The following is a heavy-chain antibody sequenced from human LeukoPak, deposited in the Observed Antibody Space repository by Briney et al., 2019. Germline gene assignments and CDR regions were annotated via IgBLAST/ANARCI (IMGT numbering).Heavy chain of an antibody. Sequence: SETLSLTCTVSGGSISSSSYYWGWIRQPPGKGLERIGSIYYSGSTYYNPSLKSRVTISVDTSKNQFSLKLSSVTAADTAVYYCARHVDRIERFGELLWGFDYWGQGTLVTVSS. V-gene: IGHV4-39*01. CDR3: ARHVDRIERFGELLWGFDY. J-gene: IGHJ4*02. CDR2: IYYSGST. D-gene: IGHD3-10*01. CDR1: GGSISSSSYY.